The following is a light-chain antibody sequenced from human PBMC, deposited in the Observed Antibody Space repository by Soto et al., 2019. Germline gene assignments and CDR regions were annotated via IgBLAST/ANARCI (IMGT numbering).Light chain of an antibody. J-gene: IGKJ5*01. CDR3: QHYNNWPPSIT. Sequence: IVMTQSPATLSVSPGERATLSCRASQSVSRNLAWYQQKPGQAPRLLIYGASTSATDIPARFSGSGSGTEFTLTISSLQSEDFVIYYCQHYNNWPPSITFGQGTRLEIK. CDR1: QSVSRN. CDR2: GAS. V-gene: IGKV3-15*01.